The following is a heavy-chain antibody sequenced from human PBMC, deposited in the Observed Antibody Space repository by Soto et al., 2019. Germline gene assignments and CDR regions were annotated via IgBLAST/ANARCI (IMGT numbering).Heavy chain of an antibody. D-gene: IGHD6-13*01. CDR3: ARAEYSSSWMGRGPNWFDP. CDR1: GYTFTSYD. J-gene: IGHJ5*02. V-gene: IGHV1-8*01. Sequence: QVQLVQSGAEVKKPGASVKVSCKASGYTFTSYDINWVRQATGQGLEWMGWMNPNSGNTGYAQKFQGRVTMTRNTLISTAYMELSSLRSEDTAVYYCARAEYSSSWMGRGPNWFDPWGQGTLVTVSS. CDR2: MNPNSGNT.